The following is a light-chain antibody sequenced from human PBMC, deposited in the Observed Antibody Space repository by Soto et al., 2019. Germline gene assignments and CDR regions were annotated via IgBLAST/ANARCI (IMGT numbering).Light chain of an antibody. CDR2: HAS. CDR1: QSVSSY. V-gene: IGKV3-11*01. Sequence: EIVLTQSPATLSLSPGERATLSCRATQSVSSYLAWYQQKPGQAPRLLIYHASNRATGIPARFSGGGSGTDFTLTISSLEPADFAVYYCQQRSNSPRTFGQGTQLEIK. CDR3: QQRSNSPRT. J-gene: IGKJ2*01.